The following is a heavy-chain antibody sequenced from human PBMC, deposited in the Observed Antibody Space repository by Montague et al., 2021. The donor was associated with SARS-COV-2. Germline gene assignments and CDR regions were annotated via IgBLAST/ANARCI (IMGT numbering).Heavy chain of an antibody. CDR1: GYTFTYYG. V-gene: IGHV1-18*01. Sequence: LVRVSCKASGYTFTYYGISWVRQAPGQGLEWVGWISPHTAKTNFAQQFQDRVNMTTDTSTSTAYMELRSLRSDDTAVYYCARECGGGSCYYLNWGQGTLVAVSS. CDR3: ARECGGGSCYYLN. CDR2: ISPHTAKT. J-gene: IGHJ4*02. D-gene: IGHD2-15*01.